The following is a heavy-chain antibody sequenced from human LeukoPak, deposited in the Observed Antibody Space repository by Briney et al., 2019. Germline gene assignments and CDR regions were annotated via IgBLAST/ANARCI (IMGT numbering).Heavy chain of an antibody. J-gene: IGHJ6*03. CDR1: GFTFSSYT. Sequence: GGSLTLSCAASGFTFSSYTVRWVRQPPGKGLECVSGISTYGGHTYYAKFVKGRFIISRDAPKDTTYRQTASHRAKDLSVYCCAREREGRYSDSGIYYSYLCMDVWGKGTTVTVSS. CDR3: AREREGRYSDSGIYYSYLCMDV. V-gene: IGHV3-64*01. D-gene: IGHD3-10*01. CDR2: ISTYGGHT.